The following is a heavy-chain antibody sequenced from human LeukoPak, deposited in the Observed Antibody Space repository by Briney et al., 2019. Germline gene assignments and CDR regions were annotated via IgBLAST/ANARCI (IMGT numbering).Heavy chain of an antibody. Sequence: GGSLRLSCAASGFTFSSYGMHWVRQAPGKGLEWVAVISYDGSNKYYADSVKGRFTISRDNAKNSLYLQMNSLRAEDTAVYYCAREGCSGGSCGQFDIWGQGTMVTVSS. J-gene: IGHJ3*02. D-gene: IGHD2-15*01. CDR2: ISYDGSNK. CDR3: AREGCSGGSCGQFDI. CDR1: GFTFSSYG. V-gene: IGHV3-30*03.